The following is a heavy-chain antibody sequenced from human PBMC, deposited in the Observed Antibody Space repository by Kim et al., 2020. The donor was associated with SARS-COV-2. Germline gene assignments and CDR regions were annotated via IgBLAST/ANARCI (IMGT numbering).Heavy chain of an antibody. CDR1: GGSFSGYY. D-gene: IGHD3-16*01. CDR3: ARVRGPRTPPGDSNWFDP. Sequence: SETLSLTCAVYGGSFSGYYWSWIRQPPGKGLEWIGEINHSGSTNYNPSLKSRVTISVDTSKNQFSLKLSSVTAADTAVYYCARVRGPRTPPGDSNWFDPWGQGTLVTVSS. V-gene: IGHV4-34*01. CDR2: INHSGST. J-gene: IGHJ5*02.